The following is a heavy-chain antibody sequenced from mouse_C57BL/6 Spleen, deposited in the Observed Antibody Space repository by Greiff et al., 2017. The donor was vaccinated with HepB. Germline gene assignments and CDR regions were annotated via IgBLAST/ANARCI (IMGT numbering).Heavy chain of an antibody. V-gene: IGHV3-6*01. CDR3: ARDIFDY. CDR2: ISYDGSN. J-gene: IGHJ2*01. Sequence: EVQLQQSGPGLVKPSQSLSLTCSVTGYSITSGYYWNWIRQFPGNKLEWMGYISYDGSNNYNPSLKNRSSITRDTSKNQFFLKLNSVTTEDTATYYCARDIFDYWGQGTTLTVSS. CDR1: GYSITSGYY.